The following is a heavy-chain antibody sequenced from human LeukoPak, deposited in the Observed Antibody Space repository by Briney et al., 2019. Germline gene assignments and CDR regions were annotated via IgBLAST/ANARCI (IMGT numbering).Heavy chain of an antibody. CDR3: ARHLASGNAFDI. CDR2: IYLGDSDT. V-gene: IGHV5-51*01. CDR1: GYSFTTYW. J-gene: IGHJ3*02. Sequence: GESLKISCKGSGYSFTTYWIGWVRQMPGKGLEWMGIIYLGDSDTRYSPSFQGQVTISAAKSISTAYLQWSSLKASDTAIFYCARHLASGNAFDIWGQGTMVTVSS. D-gene: IGHD3-3*02.